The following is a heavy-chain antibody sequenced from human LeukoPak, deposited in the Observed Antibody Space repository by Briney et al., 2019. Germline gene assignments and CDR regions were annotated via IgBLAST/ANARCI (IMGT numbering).Heavy chain of an antibody. CDR3: ARHGHGYIISEYFQH. J-gene: IGHJ1*01. CDR1: GGSISSYY. D-gene: IGHD5-24*01. CDR2: IYYSGST. Sequence: PSETLSLTCTVSGGSISSYYWSWIRQPPGKGLEWIGYIYYSGSTNYNPSLKSRVTISVDTSKNQFSLKLSSVTAADTAVYYCARHGHGYIISEYFQHWGQGTLVTVSS. V-gene: IGHV4-59*08.